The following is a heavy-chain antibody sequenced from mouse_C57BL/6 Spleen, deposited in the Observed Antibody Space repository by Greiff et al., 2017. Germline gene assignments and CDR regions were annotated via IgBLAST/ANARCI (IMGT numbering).Heavy chain of an antibody. Sequence: QVTLKVSGPGILQPSQTLSLTCSFSGFSLSTFGMGVGWLRQPSGQGLEWLAHIWWDDDKYYNPALKSRLKISKDTSKNQVFLKIANVDTADTATYCCARTLIATLVATSDYYAMDYWGQGTSVTVSS. V-gene: IGHV8-8*01. CDR3: ARTLIATLVATSDYYAMDY. J-gene: IGHJ4*01. D-gene: IGHD1-1*01. CDR1: GFSLSTFGMG. CDR2: IWWDDDK.